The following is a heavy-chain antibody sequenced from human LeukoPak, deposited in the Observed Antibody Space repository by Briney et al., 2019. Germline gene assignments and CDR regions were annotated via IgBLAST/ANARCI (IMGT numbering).Heavy chain of an antibody. Sequence: TFSSYAMSWVRQPPGKGLEWIGSIYYSGSTYYNPSLESRVTISVDTSKNQFSLKLSSVTAADTAVYYCARRRITIFGVGPSGMDVWGKGTTVTVSS. J-gene: IGHJ6*03. CDR1: TFSSYA. CDR2: IYYSGST. V-gene: IGHV4-39*01. CDR3: ARRRITIFGVGPSGMDV. D-gene: IGHD3-3*01.